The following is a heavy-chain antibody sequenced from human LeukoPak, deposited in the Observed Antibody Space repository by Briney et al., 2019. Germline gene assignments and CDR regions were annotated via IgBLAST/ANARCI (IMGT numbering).Heavy chain of an antibody. CDR1: GFTFSSYA. D-gene: IGHD3-16*01. Sequence: GGSLRLSCAASGFTFSSYAMSWVRQAPGKGLEWVSAIGPNADNTYYSDSLKGRFTISRDNSKNTLYLQMNSLRAEDTAVYYCARVVITFGGNDHWGQGTLVTVSS. CDR2: IGPNADNT. J-gene: IGHJ4*02. V-gene: IGHV3-23*01. CDR3: ARVVITFGGNDH.